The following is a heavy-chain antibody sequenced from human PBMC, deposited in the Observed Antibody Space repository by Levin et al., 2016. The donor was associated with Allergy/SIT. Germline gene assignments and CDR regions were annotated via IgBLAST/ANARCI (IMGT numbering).Heavy chain of an antibody. J-gene: IGHJ4*02. CDR3: AKETRGYSYGYDKSFDY. CDR2: ISGSGGST. Sequence: GESLKISCAASGFTFSSYAMSWVRQAPGKGLEWVSAISGSGGSTYYADSVKGRFTISRDNSKNTLYLQMNSLRAEDTAVYYCAKETRGYSYGYDKSFDYWGQGTLVTVSS. V-gene: IGHV3-23*01. CDR1: GFTFSSYA. D-gene: IGHD5-18*01.